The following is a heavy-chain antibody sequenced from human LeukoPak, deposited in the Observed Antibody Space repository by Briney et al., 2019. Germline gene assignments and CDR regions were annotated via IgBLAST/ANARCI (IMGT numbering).Heavy chain of an antibody. J-gene: IGHJ3*02. CDR2: IYYSGST. D-gene: IGHD7-27*01. CDR1: GGSISSSY. CDR3: AKTNWGAFDI. V-gene: IGHV4-59*03. Sequence: SESLSLTCIVSGGSISSSYWSWIRQPPGKGLEWIGFIYYSGSTNYNPSLKSQVTISVDTSKNLFSLKLSSMTAADTAVYYCAKTNWGAFDIWGQRTMVTVSS.